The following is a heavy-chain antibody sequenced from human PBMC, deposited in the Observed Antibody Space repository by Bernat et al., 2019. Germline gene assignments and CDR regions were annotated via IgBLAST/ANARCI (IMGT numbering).Heavy chain of an antibody. Sequence: EGQVVESGGDLVQPGGSLRLSCAASGFTFITHWMNWVRQSPGRGLEWVANINQDGSKTYYADSVKGRFSISRDNAKKSIYLQMDSLRAEDTAVYYCAREGYGDYQRYGYFQHWGQGTLVTVSS. J-gene: IGHJ1*01. CDR1: GFTFITHW. V-gene: IGHV3-7*01. CDR2: INQDGSKT. CDR3: AREGYGDYQRYGYFQH. D-gene: IGHD4-17*01.